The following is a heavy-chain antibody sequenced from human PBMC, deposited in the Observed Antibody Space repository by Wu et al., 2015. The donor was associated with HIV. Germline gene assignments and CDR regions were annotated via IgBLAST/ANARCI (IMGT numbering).Heavy chain of an antibody. Sequence: QVQLVQSGAEVKKPGASVKVSCKASGYTFSGNYMQWVRQAPGQGLEWMGWIDPNTGNTNYAQKFHGRVTMTRDTSINTAYMELSSLRYEDTAVYFCARLAVAGLGNFDCWGQGTLVTVSS. J-gene: IGHJ4*02. CDR3: ARLAVAGLGNFDC. CDR2: IDPNTGNT. D-gene: IGHD6-19*01. CDR1: GYTFSGNY. V-gene: IGHV1-2*02.